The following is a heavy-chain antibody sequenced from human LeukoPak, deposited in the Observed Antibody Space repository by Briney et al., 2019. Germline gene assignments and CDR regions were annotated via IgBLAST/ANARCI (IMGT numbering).Heavy chain of an antibody. CDR2: FDPEDGET. Sequence: ASVKVSCKVSGYTLTELSMHWVRQAPGKGLEWMGGFDPEDGETIYAQKFQGRVTMTRNTSISTAYMELSSLRSEDTAVYYCARGVNPDFWSGYSWRYYYMDVWGKGTTVTVSS. V-gene: IGHV1-24*01. D-gene: IGHD3-3*01. CDR3: ARGVNPDFWSGYSWRYYYMDV. CDR1: GYTLTELS. J-gene: IGHJ6*03.